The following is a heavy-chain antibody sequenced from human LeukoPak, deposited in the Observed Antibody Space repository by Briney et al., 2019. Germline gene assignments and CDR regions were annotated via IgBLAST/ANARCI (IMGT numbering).Heavy chain of an antibody. V-gene: IGHV3-30-3*01. CDR1: GFTFSTST. J-gene: IGHJ4*02. CDR2: ISYGGSNK. CDR3: ATDRSKVGDIDY. Sequence: TGGSLRLSCAASGFTFSTSTMHWVRQAPGKGLEWVALISYGGSNKYYADSVKGRFTISRDNSKNTLSLQMNSLRAEDTAVYYCATDRSKVGDIDYWGQGTLVIVPS. D-gene: IGHD1-26*01.